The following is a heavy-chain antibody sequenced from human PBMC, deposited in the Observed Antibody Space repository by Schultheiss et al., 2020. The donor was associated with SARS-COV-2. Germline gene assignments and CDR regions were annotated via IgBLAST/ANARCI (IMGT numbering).Heavy chain of an antibody. V-gene: IGHV4-34*01. CDR3: ARGKGVVVPAASRYYYYMDV. J-gene: IGHJ6*03. CDR2: INHSGST. CDR1: GGSFSGYY. D-gene: IGHD2-2*01. Sequence: SQTLSLTCAVYGGSFSGYYWSWIRQPPGKGLEWIGEINHSGSTNYNPSFKSRVTISVDTSKNQFSLKLSSVTAADTAVYYCARGKGVVVPAASRYYYYMDVWGKGTTVTVSS.